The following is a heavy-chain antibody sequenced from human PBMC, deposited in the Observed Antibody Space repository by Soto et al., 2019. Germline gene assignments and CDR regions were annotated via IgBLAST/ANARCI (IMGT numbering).Heavy chain of an antibody. D-gene: IGHD2-15*01. J-gene: IGHJ5*02. CDR3: ARELHPDL. Sequence: PGGSLRLSCAASGFTVSSKYMTWVRQAPGKGLEWVSIIWSAGFTYYADSVKGRFTISRDNSKNTVYLQMNSLRIEDSAVYYCARELHPDLWGQGTLVTVSS. CDR2: IWSAGFT. V-gene: IGHV3-53*01. CDR1: GFTVSSKY.